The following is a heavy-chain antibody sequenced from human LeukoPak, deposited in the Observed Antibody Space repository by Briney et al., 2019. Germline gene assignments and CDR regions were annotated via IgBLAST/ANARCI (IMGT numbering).Heavy chain of an antibody. CDR3: TRDQPDPDSGSYYLDY. CDR2: MNPNSGNT. V-gene: IGHV1-8*01. CDR1: GHTFTSYD. D-gene: IGHD3-10*01. Sequence: ASVKVSCKASGHTFTSYDINWVRQATGQGLEWMGWMNPNSGNTGYAQKFQGRVTMTRNTSISTAYMELSSLRSEDTAMYYCTRDQPDPDSGSYYLDYWGQGTLVTVSS. J-gene: IGHJ4*02.